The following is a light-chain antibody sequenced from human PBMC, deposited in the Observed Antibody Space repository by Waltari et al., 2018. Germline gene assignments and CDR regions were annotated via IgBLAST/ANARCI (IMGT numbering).Light chain of an antibody. CDR2: AAS. CDR3: QQTYSGPLS. Sequence: IQMTQSPSSLSASVGDRVTITCRASQSVGNYVSWYQHRPGQAPKVLIYAASTLQGGVPSRFSGSGSGTVFTLTINSLQPEDLSIYYCQQTYSGPLSFGGGTKVEMK. CDR1: QSVGNY. J-gene: IGKJ4*01. V-gene: IGKV1-39*01.